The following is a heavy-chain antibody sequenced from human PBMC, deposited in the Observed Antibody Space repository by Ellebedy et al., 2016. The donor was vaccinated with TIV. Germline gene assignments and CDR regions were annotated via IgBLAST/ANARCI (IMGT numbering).Heavy chain of an antibody. CDR2: IQYDGTNK. CDR3: AKDQVDY. CDR1: RFTFSDFG. Sequence: GESLKISCAASRFTFSDFGMHSVRQAPGQGLELVTFIQYDGTNKYYTDFVKGRFTITRDNSKNTLYLELNSLRVEDTAVYYCAKDQVDYWGQGTLDTVSA. V-gene: IGHV3-30*02. J-gene: IGHJ4*02.